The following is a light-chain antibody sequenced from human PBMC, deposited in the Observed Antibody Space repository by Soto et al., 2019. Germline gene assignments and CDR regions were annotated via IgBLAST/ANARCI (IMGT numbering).Light chain of an antibody. CDR3: QQYGSSPLT. J-gene: IGKJ1*01. CDR1: QSVSSSY. V-gene: IGKV3-20*01. Sequence: EIVLTQSPGTLSLSPGERATLSCRASQSVSSSYLAWYQQKPGQAPRLLIYGASSRATGIPDRFIGSGSGTDFTVTISRLELEEFAVYYCQQYGSSPLTFGQGTKVEVK. CDR2: GAS.